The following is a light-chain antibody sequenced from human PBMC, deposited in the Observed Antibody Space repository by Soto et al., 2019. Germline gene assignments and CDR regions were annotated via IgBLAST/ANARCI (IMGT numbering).Light chain of an antibody. CDR2: GAS. CDR3: QQYGSFPRT. V-gene: IGKV3-20*01. CDR1: QSVSSSY. Sequence: EIVLTQSPGTLSLSPGERATLSCRASQSVSSSYLAWYQQKPGQAPRLLIYGASSKATGIPERFSGSGSGKDFTLTISRLEPEDFAVYYCQQYGSFPRTFGQGTKVEIK. J-gene: IGKJ1*01.